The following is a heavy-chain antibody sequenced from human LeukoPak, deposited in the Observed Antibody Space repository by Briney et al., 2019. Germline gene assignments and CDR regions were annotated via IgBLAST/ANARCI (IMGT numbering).Heavy chain of an antibody. D-gene: IGHD6-19*01. J-gene: IGHJ4*02. Sequence: SETLSLTCTVSGGSISSSIYYWGWIRQPPGKGLEWIGSIYYSGSTYYNPSLKSRVTISVDTSRNQFSLKLSSVTAADTAVYYCARDRAVAGTNFDYWGQGTLVTVSS. CDR3: ARDRAVAGTNFDY. CDR1: GGSISSSIYY. V-gene: IGHV4-39*07. CDR2: IYYSGST.